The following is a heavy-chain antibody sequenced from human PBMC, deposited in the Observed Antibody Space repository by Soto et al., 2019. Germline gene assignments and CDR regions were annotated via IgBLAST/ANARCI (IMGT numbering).Heavy chain of an antibody. CDR1: GGSFSGYS. CDR2: INDGGSA. Sequence: PSETLSLTCAVYGGSFSGYSWTWIRQSPGKGLEWIGQINDGGSANYNPSLKSRVTISVDTSNNEFFLELSSVTAADTAVYYCARGLFSETHYSGGWYFFDCWGQGTLVTVSS. V-gene: IGHV4-34*01. D-gene: IGHD1-26*01. J-gene: IGHJ4*02. CDR3: ARGLFSETHYSGGWYFFDC.